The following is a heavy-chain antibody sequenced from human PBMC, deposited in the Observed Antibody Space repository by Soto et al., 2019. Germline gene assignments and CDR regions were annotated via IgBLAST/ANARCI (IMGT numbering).Heavy chain of an antibody. CDR3: AREGYIWGSYRRYYYYMDV. V-gene: IGHV1-8*01. Sequence: EASVKVSCKASGYTFTSYDINWVRQATGQGLEWMGWMNPNSGNTGYAQKFQGRVTMTRNTSISTAYMELSSLRSEDTAVYYCAREGYIWGSYRRYYYYMDVWGKGTTVTVSS. D-gene: IGHD3-16*02. J-gene: IGHJ6*03. CDR2: MNPNSGNT. CDR1: GYTFTSYD.